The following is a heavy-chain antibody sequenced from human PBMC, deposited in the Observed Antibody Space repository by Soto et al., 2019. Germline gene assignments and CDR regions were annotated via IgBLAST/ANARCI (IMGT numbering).Heavy chain of an antibody. Sequence: QVQLVQSGAEVMKPGASLKVSCKASGYTFTGYYMHWVRQAPGQGLEWMGWINPNNGGTYYAQKFQGRVTVSRDTSITTVYMELSSLRSDDTAVYYCARTIFGVVGYGMDVW. V-gene: IGHV1-2*02. CDR1: GYTFTGYY. CDR3: ARTIFGVVGYGMDV. CDR2: INPNNGGT. J-gene: IGHJ6*01. D-gene: IGHD3-3*01.